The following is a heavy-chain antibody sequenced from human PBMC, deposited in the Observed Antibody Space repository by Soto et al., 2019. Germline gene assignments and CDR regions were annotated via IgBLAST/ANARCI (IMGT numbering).Heavy chain of an antibody. D-gene: IGHD3-16*02. V-gene: IGHV1-18*01. CDR2: ISAYNGNT. CDR3: ARVLGCPLSSGGCDAFDI. J-gene: IGHJ3*02. CDR1: GYTFTSYG. Sequence: ASVKGSCKASGYTFTSYGISWVRQAPGQGLEWMGWISAYNGNTNYAQKLQGRVTMTTDTSTSTAYMELRSLRSDDTAVYYCARVLGCPLSSGGCDAFDIWGQGTMVTVSS.